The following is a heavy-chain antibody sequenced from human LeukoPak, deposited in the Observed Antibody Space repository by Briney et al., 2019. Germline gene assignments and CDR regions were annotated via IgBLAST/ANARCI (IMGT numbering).Heavy chain of an antibody. CDR1: GFTFSSYS. D-gene: IGHD2-15*01. CDR3: ARDCSGGSCYSDYYYYYIDV. Sequence: GGSLRLSCAASGFTFSSYSMNWVRQAPGKGLEWVSSISSSSSYIYYADSVKGRFTISRDNAKNLLYLQMNSLRAEDTAVYYCARDCSGGSCYSDYYYYYIDVWGKGTTVTVSS. V-gene: IGHV3-21*01. J-gene: IGHJ6*03. CDR2: ISSSSSYI.